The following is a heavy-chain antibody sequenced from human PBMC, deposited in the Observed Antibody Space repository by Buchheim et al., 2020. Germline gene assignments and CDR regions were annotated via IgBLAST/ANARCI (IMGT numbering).Heavy chain of an antibody. D-gene: IGHD6-6*01. CDR2: IYPTGGST. J-gene: IGHJ4*02. Sequence: QVQLVQSGAEVQKPGASVKVSCKTSGYTFTNYNIHWVRQAPGQGLEWMGIIYPTGGSTSYTPKFQGRVTMTRDTSTSTDYMELSSLRSDDTAVYYCARDGSSSSFGYWGQGTL. CDR1: GYTFTNYN. CDR3: ARDGSSSSFGY. V-gene: IGHV1-46*01.